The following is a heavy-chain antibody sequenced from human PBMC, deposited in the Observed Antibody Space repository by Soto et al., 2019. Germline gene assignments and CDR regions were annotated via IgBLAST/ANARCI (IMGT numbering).Heavy chain of an antibody. J-gene: IGHJ5*02. D-gene: IGHD6-25*01. CDR3: ARDDRLFDP. Sequence: PSETLSLTCTVSGGSISSYYWSWIRQPPGKGLEWIGYIYYSGSTNYNPSLKSRVTISVDTSKNQFSLKLSSVTVADTAVYYCARDDRLFDPWGQGTLVTVSS. CDR1: GGSISSYY. CDR2: IYYSGST. V-gene: IGHV4-59*01.